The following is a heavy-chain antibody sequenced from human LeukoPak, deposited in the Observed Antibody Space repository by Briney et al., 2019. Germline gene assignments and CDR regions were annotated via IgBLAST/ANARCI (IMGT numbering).Heavy chain of an antibody. Sequence: GGSLRLSCAASGFTFSCYWMHWVRQAPGKGLVWVSRINSDGSSTSYADSVKGRFTISRDNAKNTLYLQMNSLRAEDTAVYFCARGDRASSSIYYFYMDVWGKGTTVTVSS. J-gene: IGHJ6*03. CDR2: INSDGSST. CDR3: ARGDRASSSIYYFYMDV. D-gene: IGHD6-6*01. CDR1: GFTFSCYW. V-gene: IGHV3-74*01.